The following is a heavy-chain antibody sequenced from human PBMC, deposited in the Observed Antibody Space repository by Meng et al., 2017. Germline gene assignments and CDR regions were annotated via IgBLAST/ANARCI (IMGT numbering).Heavy chain of an antibody. CDR2: ISIGGGTT. V-gene: IGHV3-23*01. D-gene: IGHD3-22*01. CDR3: ARDSSGYYSNYYFDY. J-gene: IGHJ4*02. Sequence: GESLKISCAASGFTFSNSAMSWVRQAPGKGLEWVSGISIGGGTTYYADSVKGRFTIYRDNSKNTLYLQMNSLRAEDTAVYYCARDSSGYYSNYYFDYWGQGTLVTVSS. CDR1: GFTFSNSA.